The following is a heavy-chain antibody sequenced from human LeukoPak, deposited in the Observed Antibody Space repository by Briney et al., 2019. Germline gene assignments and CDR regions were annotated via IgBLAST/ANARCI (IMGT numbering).Heavy chain of an antibody. J-gene: IGHJ6*02. D-gene: IGHD3-3*01. V-gene: IGHV1-46*01. Sequence: ASVKVSCKASGYTFTSYYMHWVRQAPGQGLEWMGIINPSGGSTSYAQKFQGRVTMTRDTSASTAYMELSSLRSEDTAVYYCARDSWFLEWLSSYYYGMDVWGQGTTVTVSS. CDR3: ARDSWFLEWLSSYYYGMDV. CDR2: INPSGGST. CDR1: GYTFTSYY.